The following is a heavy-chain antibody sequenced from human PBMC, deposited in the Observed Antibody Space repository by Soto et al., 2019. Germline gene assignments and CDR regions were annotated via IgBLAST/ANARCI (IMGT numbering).Heavy chain of an antibody. CDR1: GGSISSYY. J-gene: IGHJ4*02. D-gene: IGHD4-17*01. CDR2: IYYSGST. V-gene: IGHV4-59*12. CDR3: ARAMTTVTTIDY. Sequence: SETLSLTFTVSGGSISSYYWSWIRQPPGKGLEWIGYIYYSGSTNYNPSLKSRVTISVDRSKNQFSLKLSSVTAADTAVYYCARAMTTVTTIDYWGQGTLVTVSS.